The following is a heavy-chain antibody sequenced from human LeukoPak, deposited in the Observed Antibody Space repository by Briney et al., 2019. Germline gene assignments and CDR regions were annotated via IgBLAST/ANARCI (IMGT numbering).Heavy chain of an antibody. D-gene: IGHD5-12*01. J-gene: IGHJ4*02. Sequence: GGSLRLSCTTSGFTFSSSAMSWVRQAPGKGLEWVSDINSSGGRTYYADSVKGRFTISRDNSKNTLYLQMNSLRAEDTAVYYCARGPSGYHNTGGQGTLVTVSS. CDR1: GFTFSSSA. V-gene: IGHV3-23*01. CDR2: INSSGGRT. CDR3: ARGPSGYHNT.